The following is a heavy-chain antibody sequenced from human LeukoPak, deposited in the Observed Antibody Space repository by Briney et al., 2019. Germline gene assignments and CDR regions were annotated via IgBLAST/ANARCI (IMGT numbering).Heavy chain of an antibody. CDR1: GGSISSNNYY. J-gene: IGHJ4*02. CDR2: ISYSGST. D-gene: IGHD3-3*01. CDR3: ARNYDFWSGYLDY. V-gene: IGHV4-39*07. Sequence: SETLSLTCTVSGGSISSNNYYWGWIRQPPGRGLEWIGSISYSGSTSYNPSLKSRVTISVDTSKNQFSLKLTSVTAADTAVYYCARNYDFWSGYLDYWGQGTLVTVSS.